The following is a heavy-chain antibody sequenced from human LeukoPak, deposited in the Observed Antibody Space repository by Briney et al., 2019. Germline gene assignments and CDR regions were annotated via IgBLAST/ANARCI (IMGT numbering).Heavy chain of an antibody. V-gene: IGHV3-74*01. J-gene: IGHJ4*02. Sequence: GGSLRLSCAASGFTFSNYWMHWVRQAPGKGLVRVSRINDGGSGTNYADSVKGRFTISRDNTKNTLYPQMNSLRAEDTAVYYCTRDLRPADYWGQGTLVTVSS. CDR2: INDGGSGT. CDR1: GFTFSNYW. D-gene: IGHD6-25*01. CDR3: TRDLRPADY.